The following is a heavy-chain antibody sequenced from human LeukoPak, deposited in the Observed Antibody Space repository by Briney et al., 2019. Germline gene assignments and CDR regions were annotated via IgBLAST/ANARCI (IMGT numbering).Heavy chain of an antibody. CDR1: GHTFTSYG. V-gene: IGHV1-18*01. Sequence: ASVKVSCKASGHTFTSYGISWVRQAPGQGPEWMGWISAYNGNTNYAQKFQGRVTMTRDTSISTAYMELSRLRSDDTAVYYCARDRYSGYDLFPNWFDPWGQGTLVTVSS. J-gene: IGHJ5*02. D-gene: IGHD5-12*01. CDR2: ISAYNGNT. CDR3: ARDRYSGYDLFPNWFDP.